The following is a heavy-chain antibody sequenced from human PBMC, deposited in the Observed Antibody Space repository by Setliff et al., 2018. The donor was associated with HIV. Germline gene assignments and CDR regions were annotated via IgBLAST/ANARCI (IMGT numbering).Heavy chain of an antibody. V-gene: IGHV4-39*01. Sequence: SETLSLTCAVSGGSVDSRDYYWGWIRQPPGKGLEWIGNILYGGTTYYTPSLKSRVSISVDTSRNQFSLKLSSVTAADTAVYYCARTRSDFWSGYSPYYYYYMDVWGKGTTGTSP. J-gene: IGHJ6*03. CDR3: ARTRSDFWSGYSPYYYYYMDV. D-gene: IGHD3-3*01. CDR1: GGSVDSRDYY. CDR2: ILYGGTT.